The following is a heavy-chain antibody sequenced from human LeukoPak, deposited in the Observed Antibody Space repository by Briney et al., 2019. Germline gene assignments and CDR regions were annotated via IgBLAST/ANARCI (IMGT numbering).Heavy chain of an antibody. CDR3: AITMVRGVEYYFDY. CDR1: GYTFTGYY. V-gene: IGHV1-2*02. CDR2: INPNSGGT. Sequence: ASVKVSCEASGYTFTGYYMHWVRQAPGQGLEWMGWINPNSGGTNYAQKFQGRVTMTRDTSISTAYMELSRLRSDDTAVYYCAITMVRGVEYYFDYWGQGTLVTVSS. D-gene: IGHD3-10*01. J-gene: IGHJ4*02.